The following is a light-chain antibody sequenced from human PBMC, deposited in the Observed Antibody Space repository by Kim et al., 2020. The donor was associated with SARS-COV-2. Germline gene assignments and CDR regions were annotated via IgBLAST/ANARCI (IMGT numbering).Light chain of an antibody. V-gene: IGKV1-16*01. CDR1: QGIAKD. J-gene: IGKJ4*01. CDR2: GAS. CDR3: QQYNSYPLT. Sequence: GSVGDRVTRTCRASQGIAKDLAWFQQKPAKAPKSLVYGASSLQSGAPSRFSGSGSGTEFTLTITSLQPEDFAAYFCQQYNSYPLTFGGGTKVDIK.